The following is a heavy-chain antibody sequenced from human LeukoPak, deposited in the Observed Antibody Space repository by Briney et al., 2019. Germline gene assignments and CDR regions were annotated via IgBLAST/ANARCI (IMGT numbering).Heavy chain of an antibody. CDR1: GYTFTSYY. CDR3: ARDTVGATPDAFDI. Sequence: ASVKVSCKASGYTFTSYYMHWVRQAPGQGLEWMGIINPSSGSTSYAQKFQGRVTMTRDTSTSTVYMELSSLSSENTAVYYCARDTVGATPDAFDIWGQGTMVTVSS. CDR2: INPSSGST. D-gene: IGHD1-26*01. J-gene: IGHJ3*02. V-gene: IGHV1-46*01.